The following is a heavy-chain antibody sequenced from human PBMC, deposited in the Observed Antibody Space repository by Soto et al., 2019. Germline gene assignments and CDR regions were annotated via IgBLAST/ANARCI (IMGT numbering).Heavy chain of an antibody. D-gene: IGHD5-18*01. V-gene: IGHV4-30-4*01. CDR3: ARGHHPTPRTWIQLWYPTSVFDP. Sequence: PSETLSLTCTVSGGSISSGDYYWSWIRQPPGKGLEWIGYIYYSGSTYYNPSLKSRVPISVDTSKNQFSLKLSSVTAADTAVYYCARGHHPTPRTWIQLWYPTSVFDPWGQGTLVTVSS. J-gene: IGHJ5*02. CDR1: GGSISSGDYY. CDR2: IYYSGST.